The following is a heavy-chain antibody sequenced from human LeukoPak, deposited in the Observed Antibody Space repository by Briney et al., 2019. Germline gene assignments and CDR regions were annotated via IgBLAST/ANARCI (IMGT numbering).Heavy chain of an antibody. V-gene: IGHV1-18*01. D-gene: IGHD3-22*01. CDR2: ISAYNGNT. Sequence: ASVNVSCKASGYTFTSYGISWVRQAPGQGLEWMGWISAYNGNTNYAQKLQGRVTMTTDTSTSTAYMELRSLRSDDTAVYYCAIEYYDSSGQGAFDIWGQGTMVTVSS. J-gene: IGHJ3*02. CDR1: GYTFTSYG. CDR3: AIEYYDSSGQGAFDI.